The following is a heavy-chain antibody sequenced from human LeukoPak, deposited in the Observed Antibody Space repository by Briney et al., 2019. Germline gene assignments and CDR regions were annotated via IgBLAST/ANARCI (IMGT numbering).Heavy chain of an antibody. J-gene: IGHJ6*03. CDR2: ISAYNGNT. D-gene: IGHD4-17*01. CDR3: ARRGGKNYGDYVVYYYYMDV. CDR1: GYTFTSYG. V-gene: IGHV1-18*01. Sequence: ASVKVSCKASGYTFTSYGISWVRHAPGQGLEWMGWISAYNGNTKYAQKMQGRVTMTTDTSTRTAPMEPRSLRSDDTAVYDCARRGGKNYGDYVVYYYYMDVWGKGTTVTVSS.